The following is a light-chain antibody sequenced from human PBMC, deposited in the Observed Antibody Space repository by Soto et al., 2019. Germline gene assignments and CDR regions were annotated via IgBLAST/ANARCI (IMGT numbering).Light chain of an antibody. CDR3: QQYSDSVLT. Sequence: EIVLTQSPATLSLSPGERATLSCRASQTLTSNYLAWYQQKPGQAPRLLIHGAASRATGIPDRFSGSGSGTDFTLNISSLEPEDFAVYYCQQYSDSVLTFGGGTKVEIK. J-gene: IGKJ4*01. CDR1: QTLTSNY. V-gene: IGKV3-20*01. CDR2: GAA.